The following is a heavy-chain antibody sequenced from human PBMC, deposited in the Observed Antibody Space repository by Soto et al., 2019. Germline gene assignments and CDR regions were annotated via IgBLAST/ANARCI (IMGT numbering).Heavy chain of an antibody. Sequence: SETLSLTCTVSGGSISSSSYYWGWIRQPPGKGLEWIGSIYYSGSTYYNPSLKSRVTISVDTSKNQFSLKLSSVTAADTAVYYCARSEWLVRVGAFAIWGQGTMVTVSS. J-gene: IGHJ3*02. D-gene: IGHD6-19*01. CDR1: GGSISSSSYY. CDR2: IYYSGST. V-gene: IGHV4-39*01. CDR3: ARSEWLVRVGAFAI.